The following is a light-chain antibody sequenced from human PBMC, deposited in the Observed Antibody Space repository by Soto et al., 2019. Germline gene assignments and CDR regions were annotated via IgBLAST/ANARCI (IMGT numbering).Light chain of an antibody. Sequence: DIVMTQSPLSLPVTPGESASISCRSSQSLLFSNGYNYLDWYLQKPGQSPQLLIYLGSNRASGVPDRFSGSGSSTDFTLKISRVEAEDVGVYYCMQALQTPLTFGGGTKVEIK. CDR3: MQALQTPLT. J-gene: IGKJ4*01. V-gene: IGKV2-28*01. CDR1: QSLLFSNGYNY. CDR2: LGS.